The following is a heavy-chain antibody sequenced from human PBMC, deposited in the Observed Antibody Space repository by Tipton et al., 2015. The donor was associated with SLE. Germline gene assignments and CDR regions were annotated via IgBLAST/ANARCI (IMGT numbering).Heavy chain of an antibody. CDR2: ISSSSSTI. CDR3: ASRGSYLNY. Sequence: SLRLSCAASGFTFSSYSMNWVRQATGKGLEWVSYISSSSSTIYYADSVKGRITISRDNAKNSLYLQMNSLRAEETAVYYCASRGSYLNYWGQGTLVTVSS. D-gene: IGHD1-26*01. J-gene: IGHJ4*02. CDR1: GFTFSSYS. V-gene: IGHV3-48*01.